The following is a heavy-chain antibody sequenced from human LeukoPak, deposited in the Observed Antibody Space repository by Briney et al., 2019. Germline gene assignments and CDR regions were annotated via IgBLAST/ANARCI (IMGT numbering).Heavy chain of an antibody. V-gene: IGHV5-51*01. CDR3: ARRQASCTNGVCYTLYGMDV. J-gene: IGHJ6*02. D-gene: IGHD2-8*01. CDR2: IYPGDSDI. Sequence: GESLKISCQGSGYSFTSYWIAWVRQMPGKGLEWMGIIYPGDSDIRYSPSFQGQVTISADKSISTAYLQWSSLKASDTAMYYCARRQASCTNGVCYTLYGMDVWGQGTTVTVSS. CDR1: GYSFTSYW.